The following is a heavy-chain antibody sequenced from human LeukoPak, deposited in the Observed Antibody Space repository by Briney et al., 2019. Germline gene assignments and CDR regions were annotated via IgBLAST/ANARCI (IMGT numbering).Heavy chain of an antibody. D-gene: IGHD6-13*01. J-gene: IGHJ6*02. Sequence: PGGSLRPSCAASGFTFSSYWMSWVRQAPGKGLEWVANIKQDGSEKYYVDSVKGRFTISRDNAKNSLYLQMNSLRAEDTAVYYCARCIAAAGRGYYYGMDVWGQGTTVTVSS. CDR1: GFTFSSYW. CDR3: ARCIAAAGRGYYYGMDV. CDR2: IKQDGSEK. V-gene: IGHV3-7*04.